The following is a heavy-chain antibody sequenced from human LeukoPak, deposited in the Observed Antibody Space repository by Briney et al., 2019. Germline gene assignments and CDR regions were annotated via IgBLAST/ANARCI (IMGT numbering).Heavy chain of an antibody. V-gene: IGHV3-23*01. CDR3: AKDLLYYYDSSGSDAFDI. Sequence: PGGSLRLSCAASGFTFSSYAMSWVRQAPGKGLEWVSAISGSGGSTYYADSVKGRFTISRDNSKNTLYLQMNSLRAEDTAVYYCAKDLLYYYDSSGSDAFDIWGQGTMVTVSS. CDR1: GFTFSSYA. D-gene: IGHD3-22*01. CDR2: ISGSGGST. J-gene: IGHJ3*02.